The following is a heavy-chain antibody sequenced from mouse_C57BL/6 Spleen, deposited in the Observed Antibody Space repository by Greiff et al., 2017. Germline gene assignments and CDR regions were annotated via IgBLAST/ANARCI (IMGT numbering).Heavy chain of an antibody. Sequence: QVQLQQPGAELVRPGSSVKLSCKASGYTFTSYWMDWVKQRPGQGLEWIGNIYPSDSETHYTQKFKDKATLTVDKSSSTAYMQLSSLTTEDSAVYYCARGTYGNSDYWGQGTTLTVSS. CDR3: ARGTYGNSDY. D-gene: IGHD2-1*01. J-gene: IGHJ2*01. CDR2: IYPSDSET. V-gene: IGHV1-61*01. CDR1: GYTFTSYW.